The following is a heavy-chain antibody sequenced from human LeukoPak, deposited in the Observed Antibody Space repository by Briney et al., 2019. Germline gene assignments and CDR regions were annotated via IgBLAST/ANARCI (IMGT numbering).Heavy chain of an antibody. CDR3: ARGSPYYYGSGRRYYYYMDV. V-gene: IGHV4-4*07. Sequence: SETLSLTCTVSGGSISSYYWSWIRQPAGKGLEWIGRIYTSGSTNYNPSLKSRVTMSVDTSKNQFSLKLSSVTAADTAVYYCARGSPYYYGSGRRYYYYMDVWGQGTLVTVSS. D-gene: IGHD3-10*01. J-gene: IGHJ6*03. CDR1: GGSISSYY. CDR2: IYTSGST.